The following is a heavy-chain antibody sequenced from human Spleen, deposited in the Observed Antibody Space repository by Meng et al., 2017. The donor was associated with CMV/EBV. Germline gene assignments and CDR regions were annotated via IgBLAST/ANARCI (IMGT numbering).Heavy chain of an antibody. CDR2: INPNSGPT. Sequence: ASVKVSCKASGYTFTDYYIHWVRQAPGQGPQWMGWINPNSGPTSFAQKFQGRVTMTRDRSISTAYMELTNLRSDDTAVYYCARDLTTVWVGTTNSFDYWGQGTLVTVSS. D-gene: IGHD1-26*01. CDR1: GYTFTDYY. J-gene: IGHJ4*02. CDR3: ARDLTTVWVGTTNSFDY. V-gene: IGHV1-2*02.